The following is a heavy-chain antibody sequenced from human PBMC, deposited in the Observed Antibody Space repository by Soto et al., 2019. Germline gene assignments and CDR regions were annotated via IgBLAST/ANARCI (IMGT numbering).Heavy chain of an antibody. Sequence: PSETLSLTCAVYGGSFSGYYWSWIRQPPGKGLEWIGEINHSGSTNYNPSLKSRVTISVDTSKNQFSLKLSSVTAADTAVYYCARGKKEWELLDYWGQGTLVTVSS. D-gene: IGHD1-26*01. CDR3: ARGKKEWELLDY. CDR2: INHSGST. V-gene: IGHV4-34*01. CDR1: GGSFSGYY. J-gene: IGHJ4*02.